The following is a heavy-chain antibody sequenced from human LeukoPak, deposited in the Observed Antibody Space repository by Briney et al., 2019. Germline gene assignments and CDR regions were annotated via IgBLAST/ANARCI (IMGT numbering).Heavy chain of an antibody. D-gene: IGHD3-3*01. J-gene: IGHJ4*02. Sequence: GGSLRLSCAASGFTFSSYAMSWVRQAPGKGLEWVSAISGSGGSTYYADSVKGRFTISRDNAKNSLYLQMNSLRAEDTAVYYCARDHYTAVTPSVPYFDYWGQGTLVTVSS. CDR1: GFTFSSYA. CDR2: ISGSGGST. CDR3: ARDHYTAVTPSVPYFDY. V-gene: IGHV3-23*01.